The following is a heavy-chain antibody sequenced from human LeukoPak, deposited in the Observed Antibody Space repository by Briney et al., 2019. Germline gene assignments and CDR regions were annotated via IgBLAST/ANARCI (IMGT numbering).Heavy chain of an antibody. CDR2: ISSSSSYI. V-gene: IGHV3-21*01. CDR1: GFTFSSYS. Sequence: TGGSLRLSCAASGFTFSSYSMNWVRQAPGKGLEWVSSISSSSSYIYYADSVKGRFTISRDNAKNSLYLQMNSLRAEDTAVYYCARGLGVIPDYWGQGTLVTVSS. CDR3: ARGLGVIPDY. J-gene: IGHJ4*02. D-gene: IGHD3-22*01.